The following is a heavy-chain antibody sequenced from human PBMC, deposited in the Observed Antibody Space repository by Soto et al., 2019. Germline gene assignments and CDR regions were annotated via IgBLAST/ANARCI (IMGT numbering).Heavy chain of an antibody. CDR1: GGSFSGYY. J-gene: IGHJ6*02. Sequence: SETLSLTCAVYGGSFSGYYWSWIRQPPGKGLEWIGEINHSGSTNYNPSLKSRVTISVDTSKNQFSLKLSSVTPEDTAVYYCAKEGGNHYYYYAMDVWGQGTTVT. CDR3: AKEGGNHYYYYAMDV. D-gene: IGHD1-26*01. CDR2: INHSGST. V-gene: IGHV4-34*01.